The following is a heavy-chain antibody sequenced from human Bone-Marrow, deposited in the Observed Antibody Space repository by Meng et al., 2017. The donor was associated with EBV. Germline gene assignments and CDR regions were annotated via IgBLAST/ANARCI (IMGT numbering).Heavy chain of an antibody. D-gene: IGHD3-22*01. CDR2: ISSSSSYI. Sequence: EVQLVESGGGLVKLGGSLRLSCAASGSTFSSYSMNWVRQAPGKGLEWVSSISSSSSYIYYADSVKGRFTISRDNAKNSLYLQMNSLRAEDTAVYYCASAYYYDSSGYYSYYFDYGGQGTLVTVSS. CDR3: ASAYYYDSSGYYSYYFDY. J-gene: IGHJ4*02. V-gene: IGHV3-21*01. CDR1: GSTFSSYS.